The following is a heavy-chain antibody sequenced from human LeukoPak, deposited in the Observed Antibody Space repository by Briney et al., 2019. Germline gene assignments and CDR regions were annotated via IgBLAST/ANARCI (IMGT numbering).Heavy chain of an antibody. J-gene: IGHJ3*02. CDR1: GGTFSSYA. CDR2: IIPIFSTA. D-gene: IGHD3-9*01. V-gene: IGHV1-69*01. CDR3: ARSDILTGYAFDI. Sequence: SVKVSCKASGGTFSSYAISWVRQAPGQGLEWMGGIIPIFSTANYAQKFQGRVTITADESTSTAYMELSSLRSEDTAVYYCARSDILTGYAFDIWGQGTMVTVSS.